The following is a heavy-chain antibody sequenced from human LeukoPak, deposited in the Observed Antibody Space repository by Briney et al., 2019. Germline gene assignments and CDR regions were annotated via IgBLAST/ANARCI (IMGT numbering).Heavy chain of an antibody. D-gene: IGHD6-19*01. CDR2: IGTLADT. V-gene: IGHV3-13*01. CDR3: ATGRSSGWSYAFDI. Sequence: GGSLRLSCAASGLTFSRHDMHWVRQVTGKGLEWVSAIGTLADTFYLDSVKGRFTISRENAKSSLYLQMSSLRAGDTAVYYCATGRSSGWSYAFDIWGRGTMVTVSS. J-gene: IGHJ3*02. CDR1: GLTFSRHD.